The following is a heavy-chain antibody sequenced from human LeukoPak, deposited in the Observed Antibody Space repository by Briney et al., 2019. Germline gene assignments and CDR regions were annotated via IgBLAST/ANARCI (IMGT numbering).Heavy chain of an antibody. CDR1: GFTFSNYW. D-gene: IGHD2-2*01. J-gene: IGHJ4*02. V-gene: IGHV3-7*01. Sequence: SGGSLRLSCAASGFTFSNYWMSWVRQAPGKGLEWVANIKPDGSEKYYVDSVKGRFTISRDNAKNSLYLQMNSLRAEDTAVYYCARDLLIVVPAAHYFDYWGQGTLVTVSS. CDR3: ARDLLIVVPAAHYFDY. CDR2: IKPDGSEK.